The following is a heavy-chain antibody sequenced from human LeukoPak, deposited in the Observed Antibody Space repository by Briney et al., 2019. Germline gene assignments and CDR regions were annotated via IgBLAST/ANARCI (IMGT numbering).Heavy chain of an antibody. CDR1: GFTFSSYS. CDR3: ARVPVLLTMGGDY. Sequence: GGSLRLSCAASGFTFSSYSMNWVRQAPGKGLERVSAISSSSNYIYYADSVKDRFTISRDNAKNSLFLQMNSLRAEDTAVYYCARVPVLLTMGGDYWGQGTLVTVSS. J-gene: IGHJ4*02. D-gene: IGHD2/OR15-2a*01. CDR2: ISSSSNYI. V-gene: IGHV3-21*01.